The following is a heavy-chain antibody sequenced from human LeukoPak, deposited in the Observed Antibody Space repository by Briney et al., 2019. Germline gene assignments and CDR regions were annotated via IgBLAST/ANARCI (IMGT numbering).Heavy chain of an antibody. D-gene: IGHD3-10*01. CDR2: IYTSGST. CDR1: XGSXXXYX. V-gene: IGHV4-4*07. Sequence: XGSXXXYXXGXIRQPAGKGLEWIGRIYTSGSTNYNTSLKSRVTMSVDTSKNQFSLKLISVTAADTAVYYCARDYMVRGVIRYYYYGMDVWGQGTTVTVSS. J-gene: IGHJ6*02. CDR3: ARDYMVRGVIRYYYYGMDV.